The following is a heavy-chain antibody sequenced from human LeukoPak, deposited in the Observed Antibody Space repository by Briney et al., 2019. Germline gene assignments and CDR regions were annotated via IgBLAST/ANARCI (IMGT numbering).Heavy chain of an antibody. J-gene: IGHJ3*02. D-gene: IGHD3-22*01. CDR2: IYSGGST. CDR1: GFTVSSNY. CDR3: ARGGAHYYDSNGYYYPDAFDI. Sequence: GGSLRLSCAASGFTVSSNYMSWVRQAPGKGLEWVSVIYSGGSTYYTDSVKGRFTISRDNSKNTLYLQMNSLRAEDTAVYYCARGGAHYYDSNGYYYPDAFDIWGQGTMVTVSS. V-gene: IGHV3-66*01.